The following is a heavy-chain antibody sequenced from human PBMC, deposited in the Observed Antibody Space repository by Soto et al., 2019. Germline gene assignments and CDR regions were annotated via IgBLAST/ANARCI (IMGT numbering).Heavy chain of an antibody. D-gene: IGHD3-22*01. CDR3: ARQTAYYDGSGYYVY. Sequence: GESLKISCKGSEYSFTSYWITWVRQMPGKGLEWMGRIDPSDSYSNYSPSFQGHVTISADKSISTAYLQWSSLKASDTAMYYCARQTAYYDGSGYYVYWGQGTPVTVSS. J-gene: IGHJ4*02. V-gene: IGHV5-10-1*01. CDR2: IDPSDSYS. CDR1: EYSFTSYW.